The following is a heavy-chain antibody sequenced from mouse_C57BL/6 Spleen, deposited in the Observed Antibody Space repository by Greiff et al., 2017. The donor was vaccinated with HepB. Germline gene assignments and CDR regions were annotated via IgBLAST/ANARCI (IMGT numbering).Heavy chain of an antibody. D-gene: IGHD4-1*01. Sequence: EVQLQQSGPGLVKPSQSLSLTCSVTGYSITSGYYWNWIRQFPGNKLEWMGYISYDGSNNYNPSLKNRISITRDTSKNQFFLKLNSVTTEDTATYYCARNWDCFDYWGQGTTLTVSS. J-gene: IGHJ2*01. CDR2: ISYDGSN. V-gene: IGHV3-6*01. CDR3: ARNWDCFDY. CDR1: GYSITSGYY.